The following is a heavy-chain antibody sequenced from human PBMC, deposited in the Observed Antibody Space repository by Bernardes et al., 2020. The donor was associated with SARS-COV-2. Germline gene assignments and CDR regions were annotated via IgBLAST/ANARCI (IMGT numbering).Heavy chain of an antibody. CDR1: GFPFSDYY. D-gene: IGHD3-3*01. CDR2: ISSSGSTI. J-gene: IGHJ2*01. V-gene: IGHV3-11*01. CDR3: ARGPKHSITIFGVVIYYWYFDL. Sequence: GGSLLLSCAASGFPFSDYYMSWIRQAPGKGLEWVSYISSSGSTIYYADSVKGRFTISRDNAKNSLYLQMNSLRAEDTAVYYCARGPKHSITIFGVVIYYWYFDLWGRGTLVTVSS.